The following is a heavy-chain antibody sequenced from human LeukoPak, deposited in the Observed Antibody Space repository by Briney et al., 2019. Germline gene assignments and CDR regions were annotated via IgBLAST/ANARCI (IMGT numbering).Heavy chain of an antibody. CDR1: GGTFSSYA. V-gene: IGHV1-69*06. CDR3: ARTTVTRGGFDP. Sequence: GASVKVSCKASGGTFSSYAISWVRQAPGQGLEWMGGIIPIFGTANYAQKFQGRVTITADKSTSTAYMEPSSLRSEDTAVYYCARTTVTRGGFDPWGQGTLVTVSS. J-gene: IGHJ5*02. D-gene: IGHD4-17*01. CDR2: IIPIFGTA.